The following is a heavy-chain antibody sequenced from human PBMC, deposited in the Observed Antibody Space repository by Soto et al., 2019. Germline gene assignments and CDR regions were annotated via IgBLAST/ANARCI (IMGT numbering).Heavy chain of an antibody. CDR3: ARVPYIEGDDRGVFDI. CDR1: GYTFTSYD. V-gene: IGHV1-8*01. Sequence: GASVKVSCKASGYTFTSYDINWVRQATGQGHEWMGWMNPNSGNTGYAQKFQGRVTMTTNTSISTAYMELSSLRSEDTAVYSCARVPYIEGDDRGVFDIWGQGNMVTVSS. CDR2: MNPNSGNT. J-gene: IGHJ3*02. D-gene: IGHD2-15*01.